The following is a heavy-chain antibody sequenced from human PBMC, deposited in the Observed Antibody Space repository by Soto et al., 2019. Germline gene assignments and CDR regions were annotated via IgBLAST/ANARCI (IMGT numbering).Heavy chain of an antibody. J-gene: IGHJ4*02. Sequence: SDTLSLTCTVSGGSISSGDYYWSWIRQPPGKGLEWIGYIYYSGSTYYNPSLKSRVTISVDTSKNQFSLKLSSVTAADTAVYYCARADGFSSSWYPHRFDYWGQGTLVTVSS. V-gene: IGHV4-30-4*02. CDR3: ARADGFSSSWYPHRFDY. CDR2: IYYSGST. D-gene: IGHD6-13*01. CDR1: GGSISSGDYY.